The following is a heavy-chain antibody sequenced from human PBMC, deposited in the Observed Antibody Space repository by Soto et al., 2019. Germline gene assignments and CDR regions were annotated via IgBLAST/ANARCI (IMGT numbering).Heavy chain of an antibody. Sequence: EVQLLESGGGLVQPGGSLSLSCAASGFTFSSYAMSWVRQAPGKGLEWVSAISGSGGSTYYADSVKGRFTISRDNSKNTLYLQMNSRRAEDTAVYYCAKDDQRTPAPWGMAVEGQETTVTVSS. V-gene: IGHV3-23*01. CDR2: ISGSGGST. CDR3: AKDDQRTPAPWGMAV. CDR1: GFTFSSYA. J-gene: IGHJ6*02.